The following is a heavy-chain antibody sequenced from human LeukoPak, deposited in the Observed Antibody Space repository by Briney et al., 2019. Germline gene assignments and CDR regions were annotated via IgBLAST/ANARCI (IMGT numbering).Heavy chain of an antibody. D-gene: IGHD1-26*01. J-gene: IGHJ3*02. CDR3: AAAMEPTSAFDI. CDR2: IVVGSGNT. Sequence: SVKVSCKASGFTFTSSAMQWVRQARGQRLEWIGWIVVGSGNTNYAQKFQERVTITRDMSTSTAYMELSSLRSEDTAVYYCAAAMEPTSAFDIWGQGTMVTVSS. V-gene: IGHV1-58*02. CDR1: GFTFTSSA.